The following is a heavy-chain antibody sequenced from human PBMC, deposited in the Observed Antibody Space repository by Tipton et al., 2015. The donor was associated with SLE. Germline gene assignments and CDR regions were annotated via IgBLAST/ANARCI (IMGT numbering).Heavy chain of an antibody. V-gene: IGHV4-39*07. Sequence: TLSLTCIVSGDSISSTSYYWGWIRQPPGKGLEWVGTVYYTGNTFYNPSLKSRVTISLDPSKNQFSLKLSSVTAADAAIYYCARGGIYHDNSGNFDYWGQGTLVTASS. CDR2: VYYTGNT. CDR1: GDSISSTSYY. D-gene: IGHD3-22*01. J-gene: IGHJ4*02. CDR3: ARGGIYHDNSGNFDY.